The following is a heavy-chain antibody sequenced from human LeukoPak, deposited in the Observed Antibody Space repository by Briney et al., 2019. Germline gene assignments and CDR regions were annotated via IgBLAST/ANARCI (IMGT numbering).Heavy chain of an antibody. CDR2: IPNDAKNK. CDR1: GFAFSRYG. J-gene: IGHJ6*03. Sequence: GGSLRLSCAASGFAFSRYGIHWVRQAPGKGLEWVAFIPNDAKNKFYADSVKGRFTISRDNSRNTLYLQMNSLRDEDTAVYYCAKGVGGSANYYYMDVWGKGTTVTVSS. V-gene: IGHV3-30*02. D-gene: IGHD3-10*01. CDR3: AKGVGGSANYYYMDV.